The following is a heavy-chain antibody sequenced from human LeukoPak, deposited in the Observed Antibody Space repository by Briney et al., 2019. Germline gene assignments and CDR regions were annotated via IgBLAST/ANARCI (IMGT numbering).Heavy chain of an antibody. D-gene: IGHD6-13*01. CDR3: ARAGMGNDFDY. Sequence: GGSLRLSCAASGFTFSNYEMNWVRQAPGKGLEWVSYISSSGSTIYYADSVKGRFTISRDNAKNSLYLQMNSLRAEDTAVYYCARAGMGNDFDYWGQGTLVTVSS. CDR2: ISSSGSTI. V-gene: IGHV3-48*03. CDR1: GFTFSNYE. J-gene: IGHJ4*02.